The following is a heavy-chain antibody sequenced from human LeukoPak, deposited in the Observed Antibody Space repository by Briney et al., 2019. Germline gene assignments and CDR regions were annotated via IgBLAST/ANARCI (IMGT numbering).Heavy chain of an antibody. CDR1: GFTFSSYA. V-gene: IGHV3-30*01. CDR2: ISYDGSNK. Sequence: PGGSLRLSCAASGFTFSSYAMHWVRQAPGKGLEWVAVISYDGSNKYYADSVKGRFTISRDNSKSTLYLQMNSLRAEDTAVYYCARDRGRSGSYPDYWGQGTLVPVSS. D-gene: IGHD1-26*01. CDR3: ARDRGRSGSYPDY. J-gene: IGHJ4*02.